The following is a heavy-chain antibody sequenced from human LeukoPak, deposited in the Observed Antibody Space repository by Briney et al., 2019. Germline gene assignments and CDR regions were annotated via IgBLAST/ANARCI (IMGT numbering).Heavy chain of an antibody. CDR3: ARAPPRSSGWYYFDY. V-gene: IGHV1-69*06. Sequence: VAPVKVSCEASGGTFSSYAISWVRQAPGQGLEWMGGIIPIFGTANYAQKFQGRVTITADKSTSTAYMELSSLRSEDTAVYYCARAPPRSSGWYYFDYWGQGTLVTVSS. CDR2: IIPIFGTA. J-gene: IGHJ4*02. CDR1: GGTFSSYA. D-gene: IGHD6-19*01.